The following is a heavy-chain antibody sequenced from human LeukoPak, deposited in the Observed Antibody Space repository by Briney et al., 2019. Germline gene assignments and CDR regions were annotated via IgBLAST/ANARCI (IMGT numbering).Heavy chain of an antibody. V-gene: IGHV1-18*01. Sequence: GASVKVSCKASGYTFRKHGISWVRQAPGQGLEWMGWISGDNANTNYAQNLQGRVTMTTDTSTSTAYMEVRSLRADDTAVYYCARADYSNSNIGLEYWGQGTLVTVSS. CDR2: ISGDNANT. CDR1: GYTFRKHG. D-gene: IGHD3-22*01. CDR3: ARADYSNSNIGLEY. J-gene: IGHJ4*02.